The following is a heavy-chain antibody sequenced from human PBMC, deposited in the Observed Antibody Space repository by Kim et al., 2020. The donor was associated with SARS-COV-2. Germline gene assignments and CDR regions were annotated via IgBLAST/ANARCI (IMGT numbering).Heavy chain of an antibody. V-gene: IGHV3-30*02. D-gene: IGHD6-13*01. Sequence: ADSVKGRFTISRDNSKNTLYLQMNSLRAEDTAVYYCAKTSIAAAGGFDYWGQGTLVTISP. CDR3: AKTSIAAAGGFDY. J-gene: IGHJ4*02.